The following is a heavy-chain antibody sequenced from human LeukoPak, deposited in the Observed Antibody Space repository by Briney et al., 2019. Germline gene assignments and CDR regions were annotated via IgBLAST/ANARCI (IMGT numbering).Heavy chain of an antibody. CDR3: ARGLAVADRWGYYYYGMDV. V-gene: IGHV4-61*01. CDR1: GGSVSSGSYY. D-gene: IGHD6-19*01. CDR2: IYYSGST. J-gene: IGHJ6*02. Sequence: PSETLSLTCTVSGGSVSSGSYYWSWIRQPPGKGLEWIGYIYYSGSTNYNPSLKSRVTISVDTSKNQFSLKLSSVTAADTAVYYCARGLAVADRWGYYYYGMDVWGQGTTVTVSS.